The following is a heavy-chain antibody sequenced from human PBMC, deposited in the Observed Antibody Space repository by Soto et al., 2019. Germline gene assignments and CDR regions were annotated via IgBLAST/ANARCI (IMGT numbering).Heavy chain of an antibody. J-gene: IGHJ6*02. Sequence: VQLVESGGGLVQPGGSLRLSCAASGFTLDDYTMHWVRQAPGKGLEWVAGVGWNGGDIVYADSVKGRFTVSRDNTKKSLYLEMNSLRTEDTAIYYCAKDRAVVVPVSTSYFHYYGLDVWGQGTTVTVS. V-gene: IGHV3-9*01. CDR2: VGWNGGDI. D-gene: IGHD2-2*01. CDR3: AKDRAVVVPVSTSYFHYYGLDV. CDR1: GFTLDDYT.